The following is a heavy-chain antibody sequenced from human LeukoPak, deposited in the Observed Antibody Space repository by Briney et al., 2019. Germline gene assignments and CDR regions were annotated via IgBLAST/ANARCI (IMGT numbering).Heavy chain of an antibody. D-gene: IGHD3-22*01. CDR2: INPSSGGT. CDR1: GYTFTGYY. V-gene: IGHV1-2*02. CDR3: ARAGVWDYSDTSGYHNGAFDI. Sequence: ASVKVSCKASGYTFTGYYMHWVRQAPGQGLEWMGWINPSSGGTNYAQKFQGRVTMTRDTSISTAYMELSRLRSDDTAVYYCARAGVWDYSDTSGYHNGAFDIWGQGTMVTVSS. J-gene: IGHJ3*02.